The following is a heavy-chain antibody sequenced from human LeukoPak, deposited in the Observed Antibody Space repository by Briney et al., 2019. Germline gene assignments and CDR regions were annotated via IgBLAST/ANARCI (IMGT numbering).Heavy chain of an antibody. CDR1: GGTFSSYA. Sequence: SVKVSCKASGGTFSSYAISWVRPAPGQGLEWMGGIIPIFGTANYAQKFQGRVTITTDESTSTAYMELSSLRSEDTAVYYCARAGYAVAGGFDYWGQGTLVTVSS. CDR3: ARAGYAVAGGFDY. D-gene: IGHD6-19*01. V-gene: IGHV1-69*05. J-gene: IGHJ4*02. CDR2: IIPIFGTA.